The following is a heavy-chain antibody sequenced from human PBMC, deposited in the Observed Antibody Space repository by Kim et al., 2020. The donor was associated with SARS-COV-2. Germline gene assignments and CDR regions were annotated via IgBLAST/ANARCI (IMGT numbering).Heavy chain of an antibody. Sequence: SETLSLTCTVSGGSISSGGYYWSWIRQHPGKGLEWIGYIYYSGSTYYNPSLKSRVTISVDTSKNQFSLKLSSVTAADTAVYYCARIPSSLGYCSSTSCYGNWFDPWGQGTLVTVSS. V-gene: IGHV4-31*03. CDR1: GGSISSGGYY. CDR2: IYYSGST. D-gene: IGHD2-2*01. J-gene: IGHJ5*02. CDR3: ARIPSSLGYCSSTSCYGNWFDP.